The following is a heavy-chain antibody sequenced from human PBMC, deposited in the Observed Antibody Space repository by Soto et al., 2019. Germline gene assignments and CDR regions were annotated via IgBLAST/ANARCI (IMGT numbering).Heavy chain of an antibody. CDR1: GGSFSTYG. Sequence: QVHLVQSGAEVKKPGSSVNISCKASGGSFSTYGINWVRQSPGQGLEWMGGIIPASATENYAQKFQGRVTITADKSTNIAHMQMSSLRSEDTAVYYCATAVTAGIYYNYGMDVWGQGTTVTVSS. D-gene: IGHD6-13*01. CDR2: IIPASATE. V-gene: IGHV1-69*14. CDR3: ATAVTAGIYYNYGMDV. J-gene: IGHJ6*02.